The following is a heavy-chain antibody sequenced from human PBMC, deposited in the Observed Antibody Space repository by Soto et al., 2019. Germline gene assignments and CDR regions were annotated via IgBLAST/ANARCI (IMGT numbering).Heavy chain of an antibody. CDR3: TRTRGTSGWDDYYYFGMDV. CDR1: GDSVSSNSAA. D-gene: IGHD6-19*01. V-gene: IGHV6-1*01. CDR2: TYCRSKWYN. J-gene: IGHJ6*02. Sequence: SQTLSLTCAISGDSVSSNSAAWNWIRQSPSRGLEWLGKTYCRSKWYNEYAESVKGRITINPDTSKNQFSLQLNSVTPEDTAVYYCTRTRGTSGWDDYYYFGMDVWGQGTTVTVSS.